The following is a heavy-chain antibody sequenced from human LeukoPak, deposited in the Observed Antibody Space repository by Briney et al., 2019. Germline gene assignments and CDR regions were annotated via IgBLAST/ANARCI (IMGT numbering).Heavy chain of an antibody. V-gene: IGHV4-34*01. CDR1: GGSFSGYY. J-gene: IGHJ4*02. CDR2: INHSGST. Sequence: SETLSLTCAVYGGSFSGYYWSWIRQPPGKGLEWIGEINHSGSTNYNPSLKSRVTISVDTSKNQFSLKLSSVTAADTAVYYCARGLVRGAPGHYFDYWGQGTLVTVSS. CDR3: ARGLVRGAPGHYFDY. D-gene: IGHD3-10*01.